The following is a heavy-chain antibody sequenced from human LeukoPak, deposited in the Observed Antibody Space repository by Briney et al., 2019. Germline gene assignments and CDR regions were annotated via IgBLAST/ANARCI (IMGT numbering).Heavy chain of an antibody. J-gene: IGHJ4*02. D-gene: IGHD2-15*01. CDR3: ASVQLGGHDY. CDR2: INPNSGGT. Sequence: GASVKVSCKASGYTVTGYYMHWVRQAPGQGLEWMGWINPNSGGTNYAQKFHGRVTMTRDTSISTAYMELSRLRSDDKAVYYCASVQLGGHDYWGQGTLVTVSS. V-gene: IGHV1-2*02. CDR1: GYTVTGYY.